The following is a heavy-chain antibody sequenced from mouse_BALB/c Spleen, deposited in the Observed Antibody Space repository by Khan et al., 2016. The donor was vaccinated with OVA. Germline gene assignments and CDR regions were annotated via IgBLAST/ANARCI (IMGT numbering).Heavy chain of an antibody. D-gene: IGHD1-1*01. CDR2: ISTGGHYT. CDR1: GFTFSTYG. J-gene: IGHJ3*01. Sequence: EVMLVVSGGDLVEPGGSLKLSCAASGFTFSTYGMSWVRQTPDKRLEWVATISTGGHYTYYPDSVRGRFTISRDNAKNTLYLQMTSLKSEDTAMFYCARLAYYYDSEGFAYWGQGTLVTVSA. CDR3: ARLAYYYDSEGFAY. V-gene: IGHV5-6*01.